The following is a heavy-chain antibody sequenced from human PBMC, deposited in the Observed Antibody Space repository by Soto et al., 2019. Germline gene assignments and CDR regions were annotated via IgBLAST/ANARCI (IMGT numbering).Heavy chain of an antibody. CDR3: ARGGEPLGYYGLDV. CDR1: GGSVRSGNHF. J-gene: IGHJ6*02. Sequence: QVQLQESGPGLLKASETLSLTCSVSGGSVRSGNHFWNWIRQPPGRGLEWLGYMYYTGVTNYNPSLKSRVSMSVDTSKDQFSLNLTPLTAADTAVYYCARGGEPLGYYGLDVWGQGTTVTVSS. V-gene: IGHV4-61*01. CDR2: MYYTGVT.